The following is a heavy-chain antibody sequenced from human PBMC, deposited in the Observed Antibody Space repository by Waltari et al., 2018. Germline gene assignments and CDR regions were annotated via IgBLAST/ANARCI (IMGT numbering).Heavy chain of an antibody. V-gene: IGHV4-39*01. CDR3: VRPGSSVGWYYFDY. D-gene: IGHD6-19*01. J-gene: IGHJ4*02. CDR2: ISYSGTT. CDR1: GDSFSGRNYY. Sequence: QLQLQESGPGLVQPSETLSLTCTVSGDSFSGRNYYWAWIRQPPGQGLELIGSISYSGTTYCNPSLKSRVTMSVDTSKNQFSLNLSSVTAADTAVFYCVRPGSSVGWYYFDYWGQGTLVTVSS.